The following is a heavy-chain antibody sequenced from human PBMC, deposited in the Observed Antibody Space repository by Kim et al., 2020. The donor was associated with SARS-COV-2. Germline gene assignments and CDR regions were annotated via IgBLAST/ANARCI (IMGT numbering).Heavy chain of an antibody. V-gene: IGHV7-4-1*02. CDR1: GYTFTSYA. Sequence: ASVKVSCKASGYTFTSYAMNWVRQAPGQGLEWMGWINTNTGNPTYAQGFTGRFVFSLDTSVSTAYLQISSLKAEDTAVYYCARDYHLGYCSGGSCYSGYYYYGMDVWGQGTTVTVSS. CDR3: ARDYHLGYCSGGSCYSGYYYYGMDV. J-gene: IGHJ6*02. CDR2: INTNTGNP. D-gene: IGHD2-15*01.